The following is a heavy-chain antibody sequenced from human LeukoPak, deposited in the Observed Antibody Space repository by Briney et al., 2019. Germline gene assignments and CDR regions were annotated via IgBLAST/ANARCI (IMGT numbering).Heavy chain of an antibody. V-gene: IGHV4-34*01. J-gene: IGHJ4*02. CDR2: INHSGST. CDR1: GGSFSGYY. D-gene: IGHD3-10*01. CDR3: ARGRSRTGEVVY. Sequence: PSETLSLTCAVYGGSFSGYYWSWIRQPPGKGLEWIGEINHSGSTNYNPSLKSRVTISVDTSKNQFSLKLSSVTAADTAVYYCARGRSRTGEVVYWGQGTLVTVSS.